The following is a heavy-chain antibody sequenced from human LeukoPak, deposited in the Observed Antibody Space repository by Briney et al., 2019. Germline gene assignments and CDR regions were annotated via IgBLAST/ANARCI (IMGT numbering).Heavy chain of an antibody. V-gene: IGHV1-2*02. CDR2: INPNSGGT. D-gene: IGHD5-12*01. J-gene: IGHJ4*02. CDR1: GYTFTGYY. Sequence: GASVKVSCKASGYTFTGYYMHWVRQAPGQGLEWMGWINPNSGGTNYAQKFQGRVTMTRDTSISTAYMELSRLRSDDTAVYYCARARVATLLYYFDYWGQGTLVTVSS. CDR3: ARARVATLLYYFDY.